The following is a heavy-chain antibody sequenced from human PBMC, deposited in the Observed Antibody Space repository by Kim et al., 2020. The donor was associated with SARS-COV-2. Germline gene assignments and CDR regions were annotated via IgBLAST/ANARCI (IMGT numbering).Heavy chain of an antibody. J-gene: IGHJ6*02. D-gene: IGHD2-15*01. CDR1: GGTFSSYA. Sequence: SVKVSCKASGGTFSSYAISWVRQAPGQGLEWMGGIIPIFGTANYAQKFQGRVTITADESTSTAYMELSSLRSEDTAVYYCARVGCSGGSCYYYYYGMDVWGQGTTVTVSS. CDR2: IIPIFGTA. CDR3: ARVGCSGGSCYYYYYGMDV. V-gene: IGHV1-69*13.